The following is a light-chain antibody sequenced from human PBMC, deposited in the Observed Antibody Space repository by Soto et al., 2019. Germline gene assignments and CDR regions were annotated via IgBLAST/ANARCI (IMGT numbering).Light chain of an antibody. V-gene: IGKV3-11*01. CDR3: QQRSNWPPWT. Sequence: EIVLTQSPATLSLSPGERATLSCRASQSVSSYLAWYQQKPGQAPRLLIYDASNRATVIPARFSGSGSGTEFTLTISSLEPEDFAVYYCQQRSNWPPWTFGQGTKVEIK. CDR2: DAS. CDR1: QSVSSY. J-gene: IGKJ1*01.